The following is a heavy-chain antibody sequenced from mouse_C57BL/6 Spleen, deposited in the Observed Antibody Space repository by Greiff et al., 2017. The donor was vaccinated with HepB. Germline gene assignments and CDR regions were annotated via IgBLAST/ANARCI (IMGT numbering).Heavy chain of an antibody. J-gene: IGHJ4*01. CDR1: GYAFSSSW. V-gene: IGHV1-82*01. CDR2: IYPGDGDT. CDR3: ARGAQATGMDY. D-gene: IGHD3-2*02. Sequence: QVQLQQSGPELVKPGASVKISCKASGYAFSSSWMNWVKQRPGKGLEWIGRIYPGDGDTNYNGKFKGKATLTADKSSSSAYMQLSNLTSEDSAVSFCARGAQATGMDYWGQGTSVTVSS.